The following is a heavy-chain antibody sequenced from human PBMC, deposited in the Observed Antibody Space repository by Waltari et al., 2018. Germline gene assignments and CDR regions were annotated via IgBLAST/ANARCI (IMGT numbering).Heavy chain of an antibody. V-gene: IGHV1-18*01. D-gene: IGHD3-10*01. CDR2: ISGNNSNT. CDR3: ARLSGSGGSYYFDN. CDR1: GYTFTIMY. Sequence: QVQLVQSGAEVKKPGASVKVSCKASGYTFTIMYISWVRQAPGQGLEWMGWISGNNSNTNYAQKLQGRVTMNTDTSTNTAYMELRSLRSDDTAVYYCARLSGSGGSYYFDNWGQGTVVTVSS. J-gene: IGHJ4*02.